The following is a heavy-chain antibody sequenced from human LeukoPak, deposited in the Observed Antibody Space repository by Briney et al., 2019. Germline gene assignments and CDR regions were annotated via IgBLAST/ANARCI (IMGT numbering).Heavy chain of an antibody. CDR2: ISYDGSNK. J-gene: IGHJ4*02. Sequence: GGSLRLSCAASGFTFSDYGMHWVRQAPGKGLEWVAVISYDGSNKSYGDSVKGRFTISRDNSKNTLYLQMNSLRAEDTAVYYCASGYSSSWYNFDYWGLGTLVTVSS. CDR1: GFTFSDYG. V-gene: IGHV3-30*03. CDR3: ASGYSSSWYNFDY. D-gene: IGHD6-13*01.